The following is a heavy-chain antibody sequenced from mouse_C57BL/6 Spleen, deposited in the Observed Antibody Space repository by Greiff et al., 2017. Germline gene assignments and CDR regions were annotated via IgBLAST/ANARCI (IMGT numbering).Heavy chain of an antibody. V-gene: IGHV1-81*01. D-gene: IGHD2-5*01. CDR3: AKDDSNYEGFAY. CDR1: GYTFTSYG. J-gene: IGHJ3*01. CDR2: IYPRSGNT. Sequence: VKLLESGAELARPGASVKLSCKASGYTFTSYGISWVKQRTGQGLEWIGEIYPRSGNTYYNGKFKGKATLTADKSSSTAYMELRSLTSEDSAVYFCAKDDSNYEGFAYWGQGTLVTVSA.